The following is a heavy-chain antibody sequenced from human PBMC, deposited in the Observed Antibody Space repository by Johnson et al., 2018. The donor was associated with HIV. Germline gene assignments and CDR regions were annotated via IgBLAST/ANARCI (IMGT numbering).Heavy chain of an antibody. CDR1: GFTFSSYG. V-gene: IGHV3-30*02. CDR3: TRGSTMRVSAFDI. J-gene: IGHJ3*02. Sequence: QVQLVESGGGSVQPGGSLRLSCAASGFTFSSYGMHWVRQAPGKGLEWVTFIRYDGSNKYYADSVKGRFTISRENAKNSLYLQMNSLRAGDTAVYYCTRGSTMRVSAFDIWGQGTMVTVSS. CDR2: IRYDGSNK. D-gene: IGHD3-22*01.